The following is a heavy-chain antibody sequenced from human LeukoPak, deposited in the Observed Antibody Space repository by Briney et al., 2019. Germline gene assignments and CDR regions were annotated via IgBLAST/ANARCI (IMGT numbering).Heavy chain of an antibody. V-gene: IGHV4-34*01. J-gene: IGHJ4*02. CDR2: INHSGST. CDR3: ARHENGDHLRN. CDR1: GGSISTYY. Sequence: SETLSLTCTVSGGSISTYYWSWIRQPPGKGLEWIGEINHSGSTSYNPSLKSRVTISVDTSKNQFSLKLTSVTAADTAVYYCARHENGDHLRNWGQGTLVTVSS. D-gene: IGHD4-17*01.